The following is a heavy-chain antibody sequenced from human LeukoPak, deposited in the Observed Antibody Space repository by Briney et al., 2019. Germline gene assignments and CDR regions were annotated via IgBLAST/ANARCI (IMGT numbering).Heavy chain of an antibody. CDR1: GFTFSIHW. J-gene: IGHJ3*01. D-gene: IGHD5-12*01. Sequence: GGSLRLSCAASGFTFSIHWMYWVRQAPGKGLVWVSRIDSDGRTTDYADSLRGRFIISRDNSKNTLYLQMNSLKADDTAIYYCVVASDALDLWGQGTTVTVSS. V-gene: IGHV3-74*01. CDR3: VVASDALDL. CDR2: IDSDGRTT.